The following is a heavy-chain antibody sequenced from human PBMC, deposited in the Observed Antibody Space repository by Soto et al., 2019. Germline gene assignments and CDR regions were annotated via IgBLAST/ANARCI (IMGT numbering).Heavy chain of an antibody. CDR3: ARAGDIVVVPATPGPYYYYYGMDV. D-gene: IGHD2-2*01. V-gene: IGHV3-23*01. CDR2: ISGSGGST. CDR1: GFTFSSYA. J-gene: IGHJ6*02. Sequence: VQLLESGGGLVQPGGSLRLSCAASGFTFSSYAMSWVRQAPGKGLEWVSAISGSGGSTYYADSVKGRFTISRDNSKNTLYLQMNSLRAEDTAVYYCARAGDIVVVPATPGPYYYYYGMDVWGQGTTVTVSS.